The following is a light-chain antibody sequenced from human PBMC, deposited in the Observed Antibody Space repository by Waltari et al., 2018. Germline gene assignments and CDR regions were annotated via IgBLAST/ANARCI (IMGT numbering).Light chain of an antibody. CDR2: DVS. CDR3: SSYTSSSTQV. CDR1: SSDVGGHTD. Sequence: QPALTQPASVSGSPGQSITLSCTGTSSDVGGHTDGSRYQQHPGKAPKLIIYDVSNRPSGVSNRFSGSKSGNTASLTISGLQAEDEADYYCSSYTSSSTQVFGTGTKVTVL. J-gene: IGLJ1*01. V-gene: IGLV2-14*03.